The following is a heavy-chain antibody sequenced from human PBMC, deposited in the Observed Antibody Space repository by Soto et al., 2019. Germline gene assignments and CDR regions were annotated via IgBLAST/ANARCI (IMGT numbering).Heavy chain of an antibody. V-gene: IGHV4-34*01. CDR2: INHSGST. CDR3: ARGKGESSGYYLPYYYYGMDV. Sequence: SETLSLTCAVYGGSFSGYYWSWIRQPPGKGLEWIGEINHSGSTNYNPSLKSRVTISVDTSKNQFSLKLSSVTAADTAVYYCARGKGESSGYYLPYYYYGMDVWGQGTTVTVSS. J-gene: IGHJ6*02. D-gene: IGHD3-22*01. CDR1: GGSFSGYY.